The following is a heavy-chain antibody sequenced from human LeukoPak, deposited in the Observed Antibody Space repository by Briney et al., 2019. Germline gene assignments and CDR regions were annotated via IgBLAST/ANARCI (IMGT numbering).Heavy chain of an antibody. Sequence: SVKVSCKASGGTFSSYAISWVRQAPGQGLEWMGGIIPVFGTANYAQKFQGRVTITADESTSTAYMELSSLRSEDTAVYYCAREGSHSSGLYFDYWGQGTLVTVSS. CDR1: GGTFSSYA. CDR3: AREGSHSSGLYFDY. J-gene: IGHJ4*02. V-gene: IGHV1-69*13. CDR2: IIPVFGTA. D-gene: IGHD3-22*01.